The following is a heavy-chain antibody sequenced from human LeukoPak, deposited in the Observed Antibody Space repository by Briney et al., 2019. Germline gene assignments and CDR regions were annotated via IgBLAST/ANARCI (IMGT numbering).Heavy chain of an antibody. CDR1: GGSISSYY. CDR3: ARERWNDGTNDY. CDR2: IYYSGST. D-gene: IGHD1-1*01. Sequence: KPSETLSLTCTVSGGSISSYYWSWIRQPPGKGLEWIGYIYYSGSTNYNPSLKSRVTISVDTSKNQFSLKLSSVTAADTAVYYCARERWNDGTNDYWGQGTLVTVSS. J-gene: IGHJ4*02. V-gene: IGHV4-59*01.